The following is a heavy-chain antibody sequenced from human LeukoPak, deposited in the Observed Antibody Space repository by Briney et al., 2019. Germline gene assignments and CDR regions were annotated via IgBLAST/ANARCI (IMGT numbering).Heavy chain of an antibody. Sequence: PSETLSLTCAVYGGSFSSYYWSWIRQPPGKGLEWIGEINHSGSTNYNPSLKSRVTISVDTSKNQFSLKLSSVTAADTAVYYCARSSIVAVLYYWGQGTLVTVSS. J-gene: IGHJ4*02. D-gene: IGHD3-22*01. CDR3: ARSSIVAVLYY. CDR1: GGSFSSYY. V-gene: IGHV4-34*01. CDR2: INHSGST.